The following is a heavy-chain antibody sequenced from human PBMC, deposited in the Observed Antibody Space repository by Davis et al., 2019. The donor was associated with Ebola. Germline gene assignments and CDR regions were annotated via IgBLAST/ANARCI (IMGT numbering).Heavy chain of an antibody. CDR1: GFTFSSHA. D-gene: IGHD3-10*01. J-gene: IGHJ6*03. CDR3: VRESWVNYYGSHFMDV. CDR2: ISSDGSNK. V-gene: IGHV3-30-3*01. Sequence: PGGSLRLSCVASGFTFSSHAMFWVRQAQGKGLESVAVISSDGSNKYYADSVKGRFTISRDNSKNTQYLQMDTLRAEDTAVYHCVRESWVNYYGSHFMDVWGKGTTVTVSS.